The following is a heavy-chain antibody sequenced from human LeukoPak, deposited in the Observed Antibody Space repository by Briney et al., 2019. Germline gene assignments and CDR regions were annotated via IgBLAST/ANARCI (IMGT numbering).Heavy chain of an antibody. CDR3: AKDRWLQGYFDY. V-gene: IGHV3-21*01. CDR2: ISGTSDDI. D-gene: IGHD5-24*01. CDR1: EFTFRSYA. Sequence: GGALRLSCIGSEFTFRSYAMNWVRQAPGKGLEWVSSISGTSDDIYYGDSVKGRFTISRDNSKKTVYLQMNSLRTEDTAVYYCAKDRWLQGYFDYWGQGTLVTVYS. J-gene: IGHJ4*02.